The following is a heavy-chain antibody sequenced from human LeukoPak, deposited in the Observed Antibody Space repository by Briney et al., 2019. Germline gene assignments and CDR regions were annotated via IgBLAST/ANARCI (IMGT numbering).Heavy chain of an antibody. D-gene: IGHD6-19*01. Sequence: GGSLRLSCVASGFTFSGYSMNWVRQAPGKGLEWVSRINSDGSSTSYADSVKGRFTISRDNAKNTLYLQMNSLRAEDTAVYYCARDNGAVAGPYNFDYWGQGTLVTVSS. CDR1: GFTFSGYS. CDR3: ARDNGAVAGPYNFDY. CDR2: INSDGSST. V-gene: IGHV3-74*01. J-gene: IGHJ4*02.